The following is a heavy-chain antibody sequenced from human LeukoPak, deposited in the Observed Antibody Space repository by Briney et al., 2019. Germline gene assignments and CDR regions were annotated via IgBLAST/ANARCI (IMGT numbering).Heavy chain of an antibody. CDR3: ARVGYNSGWYEY. V-gene: IGHV3-33*01. Sequence: PGGSLRLSCAASGFTFSRYGMHWVRQAPGKGLEWVAAIWEDGTNIHYGDSEKSRFTISRDNSKNMLYLQMNSLRVEDTAVYYCARVGYNSGWYEYWGQGTLVTVSS. CDR1: GFTFSRYG. J-gene: IGHJ4*02. D-gene: IGHD6-19*01. CDR2: IWEDGTNI.